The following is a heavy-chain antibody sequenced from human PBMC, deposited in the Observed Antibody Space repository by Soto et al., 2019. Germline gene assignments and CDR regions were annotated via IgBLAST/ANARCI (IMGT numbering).Heavy chain of an antibody. D-gene: IGHD3-10*01. CDR2: ISDGGDLT. J-gene: IGHJ3*02. CDR3: ARRVIGSSRAFDI. V-gene: IGHV3-23*01. Sequence: GGSLRLSCTASGFAFSSHPMSWVRQAPEKGLEWVAGISDGGDLTYNADSVRGRFTISRDNSRDTLYLQMNSLRAEDTAVYYCARRVIGSSRAFDIWGQGTMVTVSS. CDR1: GFAFSSHP.